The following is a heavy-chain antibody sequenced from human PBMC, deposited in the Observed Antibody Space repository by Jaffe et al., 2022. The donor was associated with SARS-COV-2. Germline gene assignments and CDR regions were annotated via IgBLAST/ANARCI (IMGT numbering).Heavy chain of an antibody. V-gene: IGHV3-23*01. CDR3: AKDDYSSSWYLYYFDY. J-gene: IGHJ4*02. CDR2: ISYSGGST. D-gene: IGHD6-13*01. CDR1: GFTFSIYA. Sequence: EVQLLESGGGLVQPGGSLRLSCAASGFTFSIYAMSWVRQAPGKGLEWVSGISYSGGSTYYADSVKGRFTISRDNSKNTVYLQMNSLRAEDTAVYYCAKDDYSSSWYLYYFDYWGQGTLVTVSS.